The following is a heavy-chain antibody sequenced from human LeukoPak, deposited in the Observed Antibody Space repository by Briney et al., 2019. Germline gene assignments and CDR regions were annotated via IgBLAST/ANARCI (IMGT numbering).Heavy chain of an antibody. CDR2: IYYSGST. D-gene: IGHD6-13*01. CDR1: GGSISGSSYY. CDR3: ARPDRSSWYSWFDP. J-gene: IGHJ5*02. V-gene: IGHV4-39*01. Sequence: SETLSLTCTVSGGSISGSSYYWGWIRQPPGKGLEWIGSIYYSGSTYYNPSLKSRVTISVDTSKNQFSLKLSSVTAADTAVYYCARPDRSSWYSWFDPWGQGTLVTVSS.